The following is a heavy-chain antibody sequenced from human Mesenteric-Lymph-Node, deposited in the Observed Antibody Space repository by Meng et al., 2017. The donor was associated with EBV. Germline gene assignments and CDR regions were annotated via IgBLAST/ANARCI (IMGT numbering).Heavy chain of an antibody. J-gene: IGHJ5*02. CDR2: INHRGST. CDR3: ARDRRYYGSGSYYGNNWFDP. V-gene: IGHV4-34*01. D-gene: IGHD3-10*01. CDR1: VGPFSVYY. Sequence: VKLLEPLALPSPVYVGPFSVYYWGWISQPPGKGLEWIGEINHRGSTNYNPSLKSRVTISVDTSKNQFSLKLSSVTAADTAVYYCARDRRYYGSGSYYGNNWFDPWGQGTLVTVSS.